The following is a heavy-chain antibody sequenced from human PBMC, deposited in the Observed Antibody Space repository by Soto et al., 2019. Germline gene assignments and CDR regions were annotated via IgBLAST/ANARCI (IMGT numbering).Heavy chain of an antibody. D-gene: IGHD3-10*01. CDR3: ARDLGAFNYGSPYFDF. V-gene: IGHV3-33*01. CDR1: GSTFSTYG. CDR2: IWYDGSNQ. J-gene: IGHJ4*02. Sequence: GGSLRLSCAPSGSTFSTYGMHWVRQAPGKGLEWVAVIWYDGSNQYYADSVKGRFTISRDNSKNVLYLQMNSLRAEDTAVYYCARDLGAFNYGSPYFDFWGQGTPVTVSS.